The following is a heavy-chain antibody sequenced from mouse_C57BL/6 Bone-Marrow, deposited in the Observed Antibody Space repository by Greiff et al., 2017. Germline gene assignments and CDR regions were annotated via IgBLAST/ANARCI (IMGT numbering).Heavy chain of an antibody. V-gene: IGHV3-6*01. Sequence: EVKLMESGPGLVKPSQSLSLTCSVTGYSITSGYYWNWIRQFPGNKLEWMGYISDDGSNNYNPPLKNRISFTRDTSKNQFFLKLNSVTTEDTATYYCARDEGDYAMDYWGQGTSVTVSS. CDR3: ARDEGDYAMDY. J-gene: IGHJ4*01. CDR2: ISDDGSN. CDR1: GYSITSGYY.